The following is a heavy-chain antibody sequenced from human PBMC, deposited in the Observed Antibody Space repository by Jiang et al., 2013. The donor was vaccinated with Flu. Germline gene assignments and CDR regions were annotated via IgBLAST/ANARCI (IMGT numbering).Heavy chain of an antibody. Sequence: PGRSLRLSCAASGFTFSTYAMHWVRQAPGKGLEWVALISYDGSNKYYADSVKGRFTISRDNSKSTLYLQMNSLRAEDTAVFYCAKDLMSSAVYSYGYLFDYWGQGTLVTVSS. CDR3: AKDLMSSAVYSYGYLFDY. D-gene: IGHD5-18*01. V-gene: IGHV3-30-3*01. CDR1: GFTFSTYA. J-gene: IGHJ4*02. CDR2: ISYDGSNK.